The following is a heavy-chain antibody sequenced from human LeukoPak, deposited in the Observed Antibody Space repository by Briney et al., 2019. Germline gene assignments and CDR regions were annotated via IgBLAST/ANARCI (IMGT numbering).Heavy chain of an antibody. CDR2: IYYTGST. CDR3: ARDQYSSGCPDY. D-gene: IGHD6-19*01. CDR1: GGSISRNNHY. J-gene: IGHJ4*02. V-gene: IGHV4-61*01. Sequence: PSETLSLTCTVSGGSISRNNHYWGWIRQPPGKGLEWIGYIYYTGSTNCNPSLRSRVTISVDSSKNQFSLKVNSVTAADTAVYYCARDQYSSGCPDYWGQGTLVTVSS.